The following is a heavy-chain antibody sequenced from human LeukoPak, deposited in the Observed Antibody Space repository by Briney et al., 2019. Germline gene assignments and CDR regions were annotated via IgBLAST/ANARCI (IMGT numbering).Heavy chain of an antibody. CDR2: IYYSGST. CDR3: ARESLRKGFDP. J-gene: IGHJ5*02. V-gene: IGHV4-31*03. CDR1: GGSISSGGYY. D-gene: IGHD4-17*01. Sequence: SETLSLTCTVSGGSISSGGYYWSWIRQHPGKGLEWIGYIYYSGSTYYNPSLKSRVTISVDTSKNQFSLKLSSVTAADTAVYYCARESLRKGFDPWGQGTLVTVSS.